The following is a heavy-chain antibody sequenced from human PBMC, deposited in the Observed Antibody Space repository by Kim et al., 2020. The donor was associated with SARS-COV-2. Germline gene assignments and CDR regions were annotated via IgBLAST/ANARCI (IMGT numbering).Heavy chain of an antibody. CDR1: GFTFSSYW. V-gene: IGHV3-7*03. D-gene: IGHD2-2*01. CDR2: IKQDGSEK. CDR3: ARDSLVPADERYYYYYGMDV. J-gene: IGHJ6*02. Sequence: GGSLRLSCAASGFTFSSYWMSWVRQAPGKGLEWEANIKQDGSEKYYVDSVKGRFTISRDNAKNSLYLQMNSLRAEDTAVYYCARDSLVPADERYYYYYGMDVWGQGTTVTVSS.